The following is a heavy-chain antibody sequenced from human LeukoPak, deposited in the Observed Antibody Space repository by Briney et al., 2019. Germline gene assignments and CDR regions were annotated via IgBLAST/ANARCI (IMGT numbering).Heavy chain of an antibody. CDR1: GFTFGDYA. CDR2: IRSKAFSGTA. Sequence: QSGGSLRLSCTASGFTFGDYAMSWFRQAPGKGLEWVGFIRSKAFSGTAEYAASGKGRFTISRDDSKSIAYLQMNSLKTEGTAVYYCARRSGYSTGDAFDVWGQGTMVTVPS. D-gene: IGHD5-18*01. J-gene: IGHJ3*01. V-gene: IGHV3-49*03. CDR3: ARRSGYSTGDAFDV.